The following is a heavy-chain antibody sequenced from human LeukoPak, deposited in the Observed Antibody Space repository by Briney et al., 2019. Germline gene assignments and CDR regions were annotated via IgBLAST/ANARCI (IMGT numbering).Heavy chain of an antibody. CDR3: ARGSSEGGDIDY. CDR2: IYYSGST. CDR1: GGSISSGGYY. J-gene: IGHJ4*02. V-gene: IGHV4-61*08. Sequence: SETLSLTCTVSGGSISSGGYYWSWIRQHPGKGLEWIGYIYYSGSTNYNPSLKSRVTISVDTSKNQFSLKLSSVTAADTAVYYCARGSSEGGDIDYWGQGTLVTVSS. D-gene: IGHD3-16*01.